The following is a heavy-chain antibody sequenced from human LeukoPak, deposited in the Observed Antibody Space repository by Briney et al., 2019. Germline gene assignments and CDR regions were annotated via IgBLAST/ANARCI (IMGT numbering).Heavy chain of an antibody. D-gene: IGHD5-24*01. Sequence: PSETLSLTCTVSGGSISSYYWSWIRQPPGKGLEWIGYIYYSGSTNYNPSLKNRVTISVDTSKNQFSLKLSSVTAADTAVYYCARDGVATITSYYYYMDVWGKGTTVTVSS. J-gene: IGHJ6*03. CDR1: GGSISSYY. V-gene: IGHV4-59*12. CDR2: IYYSGST. CDR3: ARDGVATITSYYYYMDV.